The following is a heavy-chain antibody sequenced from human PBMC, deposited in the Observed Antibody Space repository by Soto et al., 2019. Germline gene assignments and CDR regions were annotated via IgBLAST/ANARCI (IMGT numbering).Heavy chain of an antibody. CDR2: ISRSSTGI. V-gene: IGHV3-48*02. Sequence: EVQLVESGGGLVQPGGSLRLSGAASGFTFSLYSMSWVRQAPGKGLEWVSYISRSSTGIHYADSVKGRFTISRDDATNSMHLQMNSLRDLDTAVYYCARAVTWGLEVWGPGTTVSISS. D-gene: IGHD3-10*01. CDR1: GFTFSLYS. J-gene: IGHJ6*02. CDR3: ARAVTWGLEV.